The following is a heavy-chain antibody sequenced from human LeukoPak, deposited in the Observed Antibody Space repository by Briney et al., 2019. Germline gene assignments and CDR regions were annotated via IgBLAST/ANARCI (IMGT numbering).Heavy chain of an antibody. J-gene: IGHJ3*02. CDR3: AGKRGNIVLSLGAFDI. D-gene: IGHD2-8*01. Sequence: SVKVSCKASGGTFSSYAISWVRQAPGQGLEWMGRIIPILGIANYAQRFQGRVTITTDESTSTAYMELSSLRSEDTAVYYCAGKRGNIVLSLGAFDIWGQGTMVTVSS. CDR1: GGTFSSYA. CDR2: IIPILGIA. V-gene: IGHV1-69*04.